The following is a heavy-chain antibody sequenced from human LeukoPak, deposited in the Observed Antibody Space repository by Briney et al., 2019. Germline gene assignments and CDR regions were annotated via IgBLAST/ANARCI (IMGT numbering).Heavy chain of an antibody. CDR1: GYSFSEYC. V-gene: IGHV5-51*01. Sequence: GASLKISCXASGYSFSEYCIAWLRQMPGKGLECMGLVYPGDSDTSYSPSFQDQFTISADQSATTFSLLSSILYSSDTSMYYCARRAVSRVVYTVDAFDYWDQGTLVTVSS. CDR2: VYPGDSDT. D-gene: IGHD2-8*02. CDR3: ARRAVSRVVYTVDAFDY. J-gene: IGHJ4*02.